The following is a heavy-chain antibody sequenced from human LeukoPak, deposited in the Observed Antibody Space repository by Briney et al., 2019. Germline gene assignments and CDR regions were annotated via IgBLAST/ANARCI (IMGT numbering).Heavy chain of an antibody. CDR3: VRGPHIAATSY. J-gene: IGHJ4*02. Sequence: GGSLRLSCVASGFSFNNYRMTWVRQAPGKGLEWVANIKQDGSEKQYVDSVKGRFAISKDNAKKSLYLQINTLRAEDTAVYYCVRGPHIAATSYWGQGTLVTVSS. CDR2: IKQDGSEK. D-gene: IGHD6-25*01. V-gene: IGHV3-7*03. CDR1: GFSFNNYR.